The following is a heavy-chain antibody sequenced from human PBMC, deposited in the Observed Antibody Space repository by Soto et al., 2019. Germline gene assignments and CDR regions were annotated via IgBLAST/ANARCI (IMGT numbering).Heavy chain of an antibody. V-gene: IGHV3-53*01. D-gene: IGHD6-19*01. J-gene: IGHJ6*02. CDR2: IYSGGST. CDR3: AEREVGGLTPLYHSYYGTYV. Sequence: GGSLRLSCAASGLTRSSNYMSWVRQAPGKGLEWVSVIYSGGSTYYADSVKGRFTISRDNSKNTLYLQMNSLRAEDTAVYYCAEREVGGLTPLYHSYYGTYVRGPG. CDR1: GLTRSSNY.